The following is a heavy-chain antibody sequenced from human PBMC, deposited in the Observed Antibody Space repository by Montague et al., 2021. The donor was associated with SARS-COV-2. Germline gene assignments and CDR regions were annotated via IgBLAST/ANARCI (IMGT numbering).Heavy chain of an antibody. J-gene: IGHJ4*02. CDR3: ARGGVGLWFGRALDY. CDR1: GGSISSSNW. CDR2: IYHSGST. Sequence: SETLSLTCAVSGGSISSSNWWCWVRQPPGKGLVWIGGIYHSGSTNFNPSPKSRVTISVDKSKNQFSLKLSVVTAADTAEYYCARGGVGLWFGRALDYWGQGTLVTVSS. V-gene: IGHV4-4*02. D-gene: IGHD3-10*01.